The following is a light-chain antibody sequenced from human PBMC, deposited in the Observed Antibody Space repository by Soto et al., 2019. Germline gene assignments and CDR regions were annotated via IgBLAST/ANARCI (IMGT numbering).Light chain of an antibody. CDR3: QQYNNWPWT. V-gene: IGKV3-15*01. J-gene: IGKJ1*01. Sequence: EIVLTQSPGTLSLSPGERATLSCRASQSISDTLAWYQQKPGQAPRLLIHGASTRATGFSARFSGCGSGTDFTLTISSLQSEDFAIYYCQQYNNWPWTFGQGTKVDIK. CDR1: QSISDT. CDR2: GAS.